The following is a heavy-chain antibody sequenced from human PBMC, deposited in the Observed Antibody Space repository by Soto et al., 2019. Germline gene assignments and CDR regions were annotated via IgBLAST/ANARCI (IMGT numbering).Heavy chain of an antibody. CDR2: IKSAGCSN. V-gene: IGHV3-74*01. J-gene: IGHJ5*02. Sequence: GGSLRLSCAASGFIFSSYSMHWVRQAPGKGLVWVSRIKSAGCSNTYADSVKGRFTISRDNARNTLYLQMSSQRAEDTAVYYCVREHMARECGSSWFDPWGQGTLVTVSS. CDR1: GFIFSSYS. CDR3: VREHMARECGSSWFDP. D-gene: IGHD3-10*01.